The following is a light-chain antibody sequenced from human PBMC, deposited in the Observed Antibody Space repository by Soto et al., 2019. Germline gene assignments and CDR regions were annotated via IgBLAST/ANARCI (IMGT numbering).Light chain of an antibody. V-gene: IGKV3-20*01. CDR2: GAS. Sequence: EIVLTQSPGTLSLSPGERATLSCRASQSVTSNYLAWYQQNPGQAPRLLIFGASIRDTGIPDRFSGGGSGTDFTLTISRLEPEDFAVYYGQQYGSSPGTVGQGTKVEIK. CDR1: QSVTSNY. J-gene: IGKJ1*01. CDR3: QQYGSSPGT.